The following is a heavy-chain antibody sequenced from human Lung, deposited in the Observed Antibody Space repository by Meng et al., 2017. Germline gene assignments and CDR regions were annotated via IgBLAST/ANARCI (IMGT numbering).Heavy chain of an antibody. Sequence: EAQRVESGGGLVQPGGSLRLFCAASGFTFRSYWMHWVRQAPGKGLVWVSRIRGDGGSIVYADSVKGRFTISRDNAKNTLLLQMNSLRAEDTAVYYCARESGYFEYWGQGILVTVSS. CDR1: GFTFRSYW. J-gene: IGHJ4*02. V-gene: IGHV3-74*03. CDR3: ARESGYFEY. CDR2: IRGDGGSI.